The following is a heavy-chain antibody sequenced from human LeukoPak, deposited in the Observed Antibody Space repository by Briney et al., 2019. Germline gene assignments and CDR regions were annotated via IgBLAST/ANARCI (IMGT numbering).Heavy chain of an antibody. V-gene: IGHV4-31*03. Sequence: SETLSLTCTVSGGSISSGGYYWSWIRQHPGKGLEWIGYIYYSGSTYYNPSLKSRVTISVDTSKNQFSLKLSSVTAADTAVYFCARHGDTAISFNYWGQGTLVTVSS. CDR1: GGSISSGGYY. CDR2: IYYSGST. CDR3: ARHGDTAISFNY. J-gene: IGHJ4*02. D-gene: IGHD5-18*01.